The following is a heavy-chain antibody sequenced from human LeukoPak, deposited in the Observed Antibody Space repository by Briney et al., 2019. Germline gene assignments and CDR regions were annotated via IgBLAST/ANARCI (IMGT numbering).Heavy chain of an antibody. CDR1: GCTFTAYY. CDR2: INPKRGAT. D-gene: IGHD5-12*01. J-gene: IGHJ5*02. Sequence: GSVTVSCKDSGCTFTAYYLHWVRQAAGRGLQWMGGINPKRGATKYAQDFQGRDNLSRNTSINTAYLELNRLTSDDTAVYYCTRDMTQTVVDSALIRIARFDPWGQGSLVTVSS. CDR3: TRDMTQTVVDSALIRIARFDP. V-gene: IGHV1-2*02.